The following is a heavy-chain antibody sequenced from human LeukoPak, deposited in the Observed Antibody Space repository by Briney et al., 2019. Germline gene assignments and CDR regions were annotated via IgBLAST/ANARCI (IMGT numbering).Heavy chain of an antibody. CDR3: ARDLLIIFSSDPLDYYGMDV. V-gene: IGHV4-4*07. D-gene: IGHD3-3*01. J-gene: IGHJ6*02. Sequence: SETLSLTCTVSGGSISSYYWSWIRQPAGKGLEWIGRIYTSGSTNYNPSLKSRVTMSVDTSKNQFSLKLSSVTAADTAVYYCARDLLIIFSSDPLDYYGMDVWGQGTTVTVSS. CDR1: GGSISSYY. CDR2: IYTSGST.